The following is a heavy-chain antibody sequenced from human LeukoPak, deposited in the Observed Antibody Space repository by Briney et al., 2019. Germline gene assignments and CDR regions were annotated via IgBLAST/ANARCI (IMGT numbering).Heavy chain of an antibody. D-gene: IGHD1-26*01. Sequence: PGGSLRLSCAASGFTFSTYSMNWVRQAPGKGLGWVSSISSSSSYIYYADSVKGRFTISRDNAKNSLYLQMNSLRADDTAVYYCASRSSAAVGATVGWGQGTLVTVSS. V-gene: IGHV3-21*01. J-gene: IGHJ4*02. CDR1: GFTFSTYS. CDR3: ASRSSAAVGATVG. CDR2: ISSSSSYI.